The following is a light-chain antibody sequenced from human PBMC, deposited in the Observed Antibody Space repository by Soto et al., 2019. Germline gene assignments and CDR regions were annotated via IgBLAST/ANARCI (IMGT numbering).Light chain of an antibody. CDR1: QSVSSSY. Sequence: EIVLTQSPGTLSLSPGERATVSCRASQSVSSSYLAWYQQKPGQAPRLLIYGASSRATGIPDRFSGSGSGTDMTLTIGRLEPEELAAYYCPQYGSSPNTFGQGTRLESK. V-gene: IGKV3-20*01. J-gene: IGKJ5*01. CDR3: PQYGSSPNT. CDR2: GAS.